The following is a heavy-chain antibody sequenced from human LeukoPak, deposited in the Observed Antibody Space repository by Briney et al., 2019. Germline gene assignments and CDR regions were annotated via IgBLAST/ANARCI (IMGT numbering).Heavy chain of an antibody. CDR2: FYYSGNT. CDR3: AREDGTIVRGVITGGYFQH. V-gene: IGHV4-30-4*01. D-gene: IGHD3-10*01. Sequence: SETLSLTCTVPGGSISSGDYYWSWIRQPPGKGLEWIGCFYYSGNTYYNPSLKSRVTISVDTSKNQFSLKLSSVTAADTAVYYCAREDGTIVRGVITGGYFQHWGQGTLVTVSS. J-gene: IGHJ1*01. CDR1: GGSISSGDYY.